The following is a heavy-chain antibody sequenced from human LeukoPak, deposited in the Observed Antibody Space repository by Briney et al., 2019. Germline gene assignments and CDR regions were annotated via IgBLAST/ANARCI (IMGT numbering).Heavy chain of an antibody. CDR3: ARHSYYYDSSGYYYEWAFDI. D-gene: IGHD3-22*01. V-gene: IGHV4-59*08. CDR1: GGSISSYY. Sequence: SETLYLTCTVSGGSISSYYWSWIQQPPGKGLEWIGYIYYSGSTNYNPSLKSRVTISVDTSKNQFSLKLSSVTAADTAVYYCARHSYYYDSSGYYYEWAFDIWGQGTMVTVSS. CDR2: IYYSGST. J-gene: IGHJ3*02.